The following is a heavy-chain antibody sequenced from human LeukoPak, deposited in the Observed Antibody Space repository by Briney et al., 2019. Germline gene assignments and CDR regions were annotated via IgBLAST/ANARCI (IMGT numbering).Heavy chain of an antibody. CDR1: GFTFSICA. CDR2: ISGSGVNT. V-gene: IGHV3-23*01. D-gene: IGHD2-21*01. J-gene: IGHJ4*02. Sequence: GGSLRLSCAASGFTFSICAMNWVRQAPGKGPEWVSGISGSGVNTYYADSVKGRFTISRDNSKNMLYLQMNSLRAEDTAVYYCAKDAFVSYFDYWGQGILVTVSS. CDR3: AKDAFVSYFDY.